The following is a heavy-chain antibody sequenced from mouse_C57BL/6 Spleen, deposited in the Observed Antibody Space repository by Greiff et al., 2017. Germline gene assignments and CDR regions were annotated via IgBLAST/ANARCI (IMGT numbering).Heavy chain of an antibody. CDR3: AIGGGGYFEV. Sequence: QVHVKQPGTELVKPGASVKLSCTASGYTFTSYWMHWVKQRPGQGLEWIGNINPSNGGTNYNEKFKSKATLTVDKSSSTAYMQLSSLTSEDTAVYYCAIGGGGYFEVWGTGTTVTVSS. CDR2: INPSNGGT. CDR1: GYTFTSYW. D-gene: IGHD1-1*02. V-gene: IGHV1-53*01. J-gene: IGHJ1*03.